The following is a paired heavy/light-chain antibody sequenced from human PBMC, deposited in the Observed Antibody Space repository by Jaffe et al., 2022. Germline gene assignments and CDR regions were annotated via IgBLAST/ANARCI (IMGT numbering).Light chain of an antibody. V-gene: IGKV1-39*01. Sequence: DIQMTQSPSSLSASVGDRVTITCRASQSISKYLNWYQQSPGKAPKLLIYAASTLQSGVPSRFSGSGSGTDFTLTISSLQPEDFTTYYCQQSYTSPLTFGGGTKVEMK. CDR3: QQSYTSPLT. CDR2: AAS. CDR1: QSISKY. J-gene: IGKJ4*01.
Heavy chain of an antibody. CDR3: ARSDNIASRHGFDS. J-gene: IGHJ4*02. CDR1: GFSLTTTEVC. CDR2: IDWEDDK. D-gene: IGHD6-13*01. V-gene: IGHV2-70*13. Sequence: QVTLRESGPALVKPTQTLILTCTFSGFSLTTTEVCVNWIRQPPGKALEWLALIDWEDDKYYTPSLKTRLSISKDTSKNQVVLRMTNMDPLDSATYYCARSDNIASRHGFDSWGQGTLVTVSS.